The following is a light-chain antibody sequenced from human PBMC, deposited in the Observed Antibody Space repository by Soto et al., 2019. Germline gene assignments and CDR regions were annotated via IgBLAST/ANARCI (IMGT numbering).Light chain of an antibody. V-gene: IGLV2-14*01. CDR3: SSYTSSTTFPWV. CDR2: EVT. Sequence: QSVLTQPASVSGSPGQSITISCTGTSSDVGGYNYVCWYQHHPGKAPKLMIYEVTTRPSGISNRFSGSKSGNTASLTISGLQAEDEADYCSSYTSSTTFPWVFGTGTKLTVL. J-gene: IGLJ1*01. CDR1: SSDVGGYNY.